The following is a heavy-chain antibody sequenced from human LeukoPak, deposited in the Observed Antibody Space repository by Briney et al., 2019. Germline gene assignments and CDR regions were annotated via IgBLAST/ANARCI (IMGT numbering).Heavy chain of an antibody. J-gene: IGHJ4*02. V-gene: IGHV4-4*07. CDR2: IYASGST. CDR3: ARANYYGSGSYYRAASAHYNY. Sequence: PSETLSLTCTVSGDSISSYYWSWIRQPAGKGLEWLGRIYASGSTNYNPSLKRRVTMSVDTSKNQFSLKLSSVTAADTAVYYCARANYYGSGSYYRAASAHYNYWGQGTLVTVSS. D-gene: IGHD3-10*01. CDR1: GDSISSYY.